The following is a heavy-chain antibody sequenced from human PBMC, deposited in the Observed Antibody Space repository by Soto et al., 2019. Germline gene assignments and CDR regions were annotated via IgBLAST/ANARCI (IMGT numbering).Heavy chain of an antibody. CDR1: GFTFSSYA. CDR2: ISGSGGST. J-gene: IGHJ3*02. CDR3: AKDCTSHCYPGLGAFDI. V-gene: IGHV3-23*01. Sequence: GGSLRLSCAASGFTFSSYAMSWVRQAPGKGLEWVSAISGSGGSTYYADSVKGRFTISRDNSKKTLYLQMNSLRAEDTAVYYCAKDCTSHCYPGLGAFDIWGQGTMVTVSS. D-gene: IGHD2-2*01.